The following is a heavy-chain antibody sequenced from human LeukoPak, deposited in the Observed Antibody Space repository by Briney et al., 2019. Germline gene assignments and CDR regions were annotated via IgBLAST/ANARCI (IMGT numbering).Heavy chain of an antibody. CDR3: AKAGKAAGSLNYYYYYMDV. V-gene: IGHV3-30*18. CDR2: ISYDGSNK. J-gene: IGHJ6*03. CDR1: GFTFSSYG. D-gene: IGHD6-13*01. Sequence: PGGSLRLSCAASGFTFSSYGMHWVRQAPGKGLEWVAVISYDGSNKYYADSVKGRFTISRDNSKNTLYLQMNSLRAEETAVYYCAKAGKAAGSLNYYYYYMDVWGKGTTVTVSS.